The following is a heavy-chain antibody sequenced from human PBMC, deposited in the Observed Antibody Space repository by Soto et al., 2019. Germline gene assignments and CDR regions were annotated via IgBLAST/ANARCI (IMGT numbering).Heavy chain of an antibody. CDR2: IYYSGST. J-gene: IGHJ5*02. D-gene: IGHD2-2*03. V-gene: IGHV4-59*01. Sequence: QVQLQESGPGLVKPSETLSLTCTVSGGSISSYYWSWIRQPPWKGLEWIGYIYYSGSTNYNPSLKSRLSISVDTSTTPFSLKLSSVTAADTAVYYCARAVSLGYCSSTSCPGWFDPWGQGTLVTVSS. CDR1: GGSISSYY. CDR3: ARAVSLGYCSSTSCPGWFDP.